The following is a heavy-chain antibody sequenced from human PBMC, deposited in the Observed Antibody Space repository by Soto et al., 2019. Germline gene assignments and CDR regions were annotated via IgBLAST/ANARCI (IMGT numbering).Heavy chain of an antibody. CDR1: GGSISISMW. D-gene: IGHD1-1*01. J-gene: IGHJ3*02. Sequence: PSETLYLTCTVSGGSISISMWWSWVRKTPGKGLEWIAEIYHSGNSNYNPSLRSRVTISVVKSKNQFSLNLSPVTAADTAIYYCARRKTTPNDAFDIWGQGTMVTVSS. V-gene: IGHV4-4*02. CDR2: IYHSGNS. CDR3: ARRKTTPNDAFDI.